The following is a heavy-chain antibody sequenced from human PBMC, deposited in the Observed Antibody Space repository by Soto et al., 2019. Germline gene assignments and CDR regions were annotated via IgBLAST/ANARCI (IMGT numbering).Heavy chain of an antibody. J-gene: IGHJ1*01. V-gene: IGHV4-61*01. CDR2: IYHSGST. D-gene: IGHD5-18*01. CDR1: GGSVSSGSDY. CDR3: AKHGYYEYFQY. Sequence: PSETLSLTCTVSGGSVSSGSDYWSWIRQSPGKGLEWIAYIYHSGSTNYNPSLKSRVTISVDTSKNQFSLNLRSVTAADTAVYYCAKHGYYEYFQYWGQGTLVTVSS.